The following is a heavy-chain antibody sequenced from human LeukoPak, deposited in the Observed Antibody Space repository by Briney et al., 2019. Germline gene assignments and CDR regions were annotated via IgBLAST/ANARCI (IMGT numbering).Heavy chain of an antibody. D-gene: IGHD2-15*01. CDR1: GGTFSSFA. Sequence: ASVKVSCKASGGTFSSFAISWVRQAPGQGLEWMGWINPNSGGTNYAQKFQGRVTMTRDTSISTAYMELSRLRSDDTAVYYCASDGCSGGSCYSFFYYWGQGTLVTVSS. CDR2: INPNSGGT. V-gene: IGHV1-2*02. CDR3: ASDGCSGGSCYSFFYY. J-gene: IGHJ4*02.